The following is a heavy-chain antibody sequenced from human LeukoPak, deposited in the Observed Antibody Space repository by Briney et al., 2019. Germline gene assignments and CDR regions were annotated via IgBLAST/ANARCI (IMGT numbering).Heavy chain of an antibody. J-gene: IGHJ6*03. CDR1: GYTLTGYY. V-gene: IGHV1-2*02. Sequence: ASVKVSCEASGYTLTGYYMHWVRQAPGQGLEWMGWINPNSGGTNYAQKLQGRVTMTRDTSISTAYMELSRLRSDDTAVYYCAGGSLVTTKYYYYYMDVWGKGTTVTVSS. CDR3: AGGSLVTTKYYYYYMDV. D-gene: IGHD4-17*01. CDR2: INPNSGGT.